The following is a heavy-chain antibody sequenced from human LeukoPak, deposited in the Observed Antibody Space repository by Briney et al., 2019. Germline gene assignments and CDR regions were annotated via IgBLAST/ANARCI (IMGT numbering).Heavy chain of an antibody. V-gene: IGHV1-8*01. CDR1: GYTFTNYD. J-gene: IGHJ5*02. CDR2: MNPNSGNT. CDR3: ARGGRLRWFGKNWFDP. D-gene: IGHD3-10*01. Sequence: ASVKVPCKASGYTFTNYDINWVRQATGQGLAWMGWMNPNSGNTGYAQKFQGRVTMTRNTSISTAYMELSSLRSEDTAVYYCARGGRLRWFGKNWFDPWGQGTLVTVSS.